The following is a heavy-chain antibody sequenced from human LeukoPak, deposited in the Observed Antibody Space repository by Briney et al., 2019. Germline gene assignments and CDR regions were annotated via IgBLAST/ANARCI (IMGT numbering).Heavy chain of an antibody. D-gene: IGHD6-19*01. J-gene: IGHJ4*02. CDR1: GFTVSSNY. CDR3: ARDLRGWHTDY. Sequence: GSLRLSCAASGFTVSSNYMSWVRQPPGKGLEWVSVIYSGGSTYYADSVKGRFTISRDNSKNTLYLQMNSLRAEDTAVYYCARDLRGWHTDYWGQGTLVTVSS. CDR2: IYSGGST. V-gene: IGHV3-53*01.